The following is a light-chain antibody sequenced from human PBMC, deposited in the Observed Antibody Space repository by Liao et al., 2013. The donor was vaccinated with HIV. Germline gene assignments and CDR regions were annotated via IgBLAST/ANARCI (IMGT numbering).Light chain of an antibody. CDR3: QAWDSSTNYV. CDR1: YLGDKY. J-gene: IGLJ1*01. Sequence: SYDLTQPPSVSVSPGQTANITCSGDYLGDKYASWYQQRPGQSPVLVIYQDNKRPSGIPERFSGSTSGNTATLTISGTQALDEADYYCQAWDSSTNYVFGTGTQVTVL. CDR2: QDN. V-gene: IGLV3-1*01.